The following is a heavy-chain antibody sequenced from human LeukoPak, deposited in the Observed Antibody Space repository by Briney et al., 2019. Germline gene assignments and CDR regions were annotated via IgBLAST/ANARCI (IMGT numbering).Heavy chain of an antibody. V-gene: IGHV3-53*01. Sequence: GGSLRLSCAASGFTVSSNYMSWVRQAPGKGLEWVSVIYSGGSTYHADSVTGRFTTSRDNSKNTLYLQMNSLRAEDTAVYYCARGSFLYDSHYYFDYWGQGTLVTVSS. D-gene: IGHD3-22*01. CDR3: ARGSFLYDSHYYFDY. J-gene: IGHJ4*02. CDR1: GFTVSSNY. CDR2: IYSGGST.